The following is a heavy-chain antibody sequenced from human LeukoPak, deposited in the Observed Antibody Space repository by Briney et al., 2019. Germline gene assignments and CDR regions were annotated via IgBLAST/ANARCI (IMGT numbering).Heavy chain of an antibody. V-gene: IGHV1-18*01. CDR2: ISPNNGNT. D-gene: IGHD1-1*01. CDR1: GYTFGTSS. Sequence: ASVKVSCKAFGYTFGTSSITWVRQAPGQRLEWMGWISPNNGNTHYAQGVQGRVTMTTDTSRSTAYMELRSLRSDDTAVYYCTRVRNSNNWSGPFDIWGQGTMVTVSS. J-gene: IGHJ3*02. CDR3: TRVRNSNNWSGPFDI.